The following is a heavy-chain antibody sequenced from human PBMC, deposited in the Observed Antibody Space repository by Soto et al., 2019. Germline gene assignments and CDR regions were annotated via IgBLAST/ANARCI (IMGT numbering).Heavy chain of an antibody. CDR1: GGSISSYY. CDR3: ARLPSGSGWYPLDY. J-gene: IGHJ4*02. V-gene: IGHV4-59*08. Sequence: SSETLSLTCTVSGGSISSYYWSWIRQPPGKGLEWIGYIYYSGSTNYNPSLKSRVTISVDTSKNQFSLKMNYMTAADTAIYYCARLPSGSGWYPLDYWGQGTLVTVSS. CDR2: IYYSGST. D-gene: IGHD6-19*01.